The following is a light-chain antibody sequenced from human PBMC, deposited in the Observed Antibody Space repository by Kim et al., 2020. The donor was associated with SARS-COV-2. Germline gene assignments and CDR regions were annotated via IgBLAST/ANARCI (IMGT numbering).Light chain of an antibody. V-gene: IGKV1-5*03. CDR3: QQYNSYPWT. CDR2: KAS. J-gene: IGKJ1*01. Sequence: EYVGDRATSTCRASQSISSWLAWYQQKPGKPPKVLIYKASSLEIGVPSRFSGSGFGTEFTLTISSLQPDDFATYYCQQYNSYPWTFGQGTKVDIK. CDR1: QSISSW.